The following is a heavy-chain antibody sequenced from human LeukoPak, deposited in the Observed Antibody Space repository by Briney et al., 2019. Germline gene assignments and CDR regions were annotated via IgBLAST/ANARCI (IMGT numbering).Heavy chain of an antibody. Sequence: GASVKLSCKASGYTFTGYYIHWVRQAPAQGLEWMGWINPNSGVIKYVQKFQGRVTMTRATSIGRAYMELSRLRSDDTAVFYCARQADNNWFDSWGQGTLVAVSS. CDR2: INPNSGVI. CDR3: ARQADNNWFDS. CDR1: GYTFTGYY. V-gene: IGHV1-2*02. J-gene: IGHJ5*01. D-gene: IGHD2-15*01.